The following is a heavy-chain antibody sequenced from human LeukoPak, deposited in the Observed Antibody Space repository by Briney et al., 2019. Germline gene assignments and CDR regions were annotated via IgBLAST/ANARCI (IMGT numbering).Heavy chain of an antibody. J-gene: IGHJ6*02. Sequence: PSQTLSLTCTVSGGSISSGDYYWSWIRQPPGKGLEWIGYIYYSGSTYYNPSLKSRVTISVDTSKNQFSLKLSSVTAADTAVYYCASSRGYSGYDPVRAYYGMDVWGQGTTVTVSS. V-gene: IGHV4-30-4*01. CDR1: GGSISSGDYY. CDR2: IYYSGST. CDR3: ASSRGYSGYDPVRAYYGMDV. D-gene: IGHD5-12*01.